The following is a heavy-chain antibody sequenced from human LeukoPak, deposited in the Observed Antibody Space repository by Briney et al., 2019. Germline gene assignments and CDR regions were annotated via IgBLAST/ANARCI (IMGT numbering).Heavy chain of an antibody. V-gene: IGHV4-61*08. J-gene: IGHJ4*02. Sequence: SETLSLTCTVSGGSISSGDYYWSWIRQPPGKGLEWIGYIYYSGSTNYSPSLKSRVTISVDTSKNQFSLNLSSVTAADTAVYYCARLRLGSSGWYVDYWGQGTLVTVSS. CDR2: IYYSGST. CDR1: GGSISSGDYY. CDR3: ARLRLGSSGWYVDY. D-gene: IGHD6-19*01.